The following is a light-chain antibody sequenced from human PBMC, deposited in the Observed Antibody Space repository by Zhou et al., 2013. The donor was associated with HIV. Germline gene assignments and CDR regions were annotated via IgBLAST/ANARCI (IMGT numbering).Light chain of an antibody. CDR1: QSISSY. CDR2: SAS. V-gene: IGKV1-39*01. J-gene: IGKJ2*01. CDR3: QQCDSLPRT. Sequence: DIQMTQSPSSLSASVGDRVTITCRASQSISSYLNWYQQKPGKAPKLLIYSASSLQSGVPSRFSGSGSGTDFTLTISSLQPEDIATYYCQQCDSLPRTFGQGTKLEIK.